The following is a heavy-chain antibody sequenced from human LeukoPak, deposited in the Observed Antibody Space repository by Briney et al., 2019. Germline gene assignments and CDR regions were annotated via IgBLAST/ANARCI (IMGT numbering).Heavy chain of an antibody. D-gene: IGHD3-9*01. CDR2: LGGSGGST. Sequence: PGGSLTLSCAASGLTFSSHAMSWVRQDPGKGLEWVSTLGGSGGSTDYADSVKGRFTISRDTSKNTLYLQMNSLRAEDTAVYYCAGGILTGYSDYWGQGTLVTVSS. CDR1: GLTFSSHA. J-gene: IGHJ4*02. V-gene: IGHV3-23*01. CDR3: AGGILTGYSDY.